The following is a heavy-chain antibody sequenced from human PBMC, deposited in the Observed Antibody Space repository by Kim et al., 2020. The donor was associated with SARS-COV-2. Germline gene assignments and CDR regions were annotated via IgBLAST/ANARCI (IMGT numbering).Heavy chain of an antibody. CDR3: AKDLGASRLYPIVFLDA. V-gene: IGHV3-23*03. Sequence: GGSLRLSCVASGFTFSSYAMSWVRQAPGKGLEWVSVIYSGGSSTYYADSVKGRFTISRDNSKNTRYLQMNSLRAEDTAVYYCAKDLGASRLYPIVFLDA. J-gene: IGHJ3*01. D-gene: IGHD2-8*01. CDR1: GFTFSSYA. CDR2: IYSGGSST.